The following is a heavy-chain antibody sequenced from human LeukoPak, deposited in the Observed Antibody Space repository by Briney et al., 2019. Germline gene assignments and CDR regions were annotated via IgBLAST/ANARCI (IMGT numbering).Heavy chain of an antibody. J-gene: IGHJ4*02. V-gene: IGHV3-66*01. CDR1: GFTVISNY. CDR3: ATPRCWYYYYFDY. CDR2: IYGAGST. D-gene: IGHD3-10*01. Sequence: GGSLRLSCSASGFTVISNYMSSGRQAPGKGLEWVSLIYGAGSTYNADSGKGRLTLSRDDSKNTLYLQMNSLRAEDTAVYYCATPRCWYYYYFDYWGQGTLVTVSS.